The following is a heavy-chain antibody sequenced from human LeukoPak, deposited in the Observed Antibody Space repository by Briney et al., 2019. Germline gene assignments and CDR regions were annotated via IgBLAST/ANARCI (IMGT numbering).Heavy chain of an antibody. V-gene: IGHV3-23*01. J-gene: IGHJ4*02. Sequence: GGSLRLSCAASGFTFSSYAMSWVRQAPGKGLEWVSAISGSGGSTYYADSVKGRFTISRDNSKNTLYLQMNSLRAEDTAVYYCAKDRDDYYDSSGSDYWGQGTLVTVFS. CDR1: GFTFSSYA. D-gene: IGHD3-22*01. CDR2: ISGSGGST. CDR3: AKDRDDYYDSSGSDY.